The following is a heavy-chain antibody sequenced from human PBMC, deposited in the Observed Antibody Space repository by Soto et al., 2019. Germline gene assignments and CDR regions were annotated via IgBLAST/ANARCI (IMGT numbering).Heavy chain of an antibody. CDR1: GFSLSTVRMG. CDR2: IFSTDDK. CDR3: ARRSGSSSGYVY. J-gene: IGHJ4*02. Sequence: SGPTLVNPTETLTLICTVSGFSLSTVRMGVSWIRQRPGKAPEWLAHIFSTDDKSYSTSLKTRLTISKDTSKSQVVLTMTNMDPVDTATYYCARRSGSSSGYVYWGQGTLVTVSS. D-gene: IGHD6-19*01. V-gene: IGHV2-26*01.